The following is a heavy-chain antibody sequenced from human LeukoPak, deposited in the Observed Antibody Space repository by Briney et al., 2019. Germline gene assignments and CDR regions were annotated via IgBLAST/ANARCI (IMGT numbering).Heavy chain of an antibody. J-gene: IGHJ4*02. V-gene: IGHV3-21*01. D-gene: IGHD5-12*01. CDR2: ISSSSSYI. CDR3: ARDREATIPHFDY. Sequence: GGSLRLSCAASGFTFSSYSMNWVRQAPGKGLEWVSSISSSSSYIYYADSVKGRFTISRDNAKNSLYLQMNSLRAEDTAVYYCARDREATIPHFDYWGQGTLVTVSS. CDR1: GFTFSSYS.